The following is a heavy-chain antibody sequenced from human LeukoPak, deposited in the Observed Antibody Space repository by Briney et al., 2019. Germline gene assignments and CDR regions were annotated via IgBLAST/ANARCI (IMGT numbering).Heavy chain of an antibody. CDR3: ARDRGYSGYDYYGMDV. J-gene: IGHJ6*02. Sequence: SETLSLTCTVSGGSISRYYWNWIRRPPGKGLEWIGYIYYIGDTNYTPSLKSRVIISADTSKTQFSLKLTSVTAADTAVYYCARDRGYSGYDYYGMDVWGQGTTVTVSS. CDR1: GGSISRYY. D-gene: IGHD5-12*01. V-gene: IGHV4-59*01. CDR2: IYYIGDT.